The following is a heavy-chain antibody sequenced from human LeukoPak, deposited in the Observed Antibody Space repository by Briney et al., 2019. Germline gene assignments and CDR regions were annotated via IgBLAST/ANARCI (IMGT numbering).Heavy chain of an antibody. D-gene: IGHD6-6*01. Sequence: PGGSLRLSCAASGFTFSSYPMHWVRQAPGERLEYVSAITSDGGRTFYAHSVKGRFTISRDNSKSTLYLHMGSLRAEDMAVYYCAREYSSSYWFDPWGQGTLVTVSS. CDR3: AREYSSSYWFDP. J-gene: IGHJ5*02. CDR1: GFTFSSYP. CDR2: ITSDGGRT. V-gene: IGHV3-64*01.